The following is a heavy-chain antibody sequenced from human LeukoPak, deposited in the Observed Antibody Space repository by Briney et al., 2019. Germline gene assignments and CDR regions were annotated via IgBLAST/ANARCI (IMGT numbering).Heavy chain of an antibody. V-gene: IGHV2-70*11. J-gene: IGHJ4*02. D-gene: IGHD1-26*01. CDR1: GFSLSTGGMC. Sequence: SGPTPVKPTQTPTLTSTFSGFSLSTGGMCENWIHQPPEKAPEWLARIDWDDDKYYITSLKTRLTISKDTSKNQVVLTMTNMDPVDTATYYCARMYTGSSGYDWWGQGTLVTVAS. CDR3: ARMYTGSSGYDW. CDR2: IDWDDDK.